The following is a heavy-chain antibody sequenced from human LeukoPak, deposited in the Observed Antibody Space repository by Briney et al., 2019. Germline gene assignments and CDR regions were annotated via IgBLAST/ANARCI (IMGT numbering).Heavy chain of an antibody. CDR3: AYEYKTLID. J-gene: IGHJ4*02. CDR2: IGGSGGIS. Sequence: GGSLRLSCAASGFTFDDYAMHWVRHAPGKGLEWVSTIGGSGGISYYADSVKGRFTISRDNSKNTLYLQMNSLRAEDTAVYYCAYEYKTLIDWGQGTLVTVSS. CDR1: GFTFDDYA. V-gene: IGHV3-23*01. D-gene: IGHD3-16*01.